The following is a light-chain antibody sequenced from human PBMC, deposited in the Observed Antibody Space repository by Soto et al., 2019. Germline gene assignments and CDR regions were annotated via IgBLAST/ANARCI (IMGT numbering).Light chain of an antibody. J-gene: IGLJ1*01. CDR3: CSYAGSNYYV. CDR2: EGS. Sequence: QSVLTQPASVSGSPGQSITISCTGTSNDVGSCNLVSWYQHHPGKAPKLMIFEGSKRPSGVSNRFSGSKSGNTASLTISGLQAEDEADFHCCSYAGSNYYVFGTGTKSPS. CDR1: SNDVGSCNL. V-gene: IGLV2-23*01.